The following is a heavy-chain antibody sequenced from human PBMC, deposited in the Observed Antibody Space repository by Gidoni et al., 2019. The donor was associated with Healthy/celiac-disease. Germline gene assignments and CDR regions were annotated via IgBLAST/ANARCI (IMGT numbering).Heavy chain of an antibody. V-gene: IGHV4-34*01. CDR2: INHSGST. CDR1: SGSFSGYY. J-gene: IGHJ4*02. CDR3: ARGAYAPGDPWFDY. Sequence: QVQLQQWGAGLLKPSETLSLTCAVYSGSFSGYYWSWIRQPPGKGLEWIGEINHSGSTNYNPSLKSRVTISVDTSKNQFSLKLSSVTAADPAVYYCARGAYAPGDPWFDYWGQGTLVTVSS. D-gene: IGHD3-16*01.